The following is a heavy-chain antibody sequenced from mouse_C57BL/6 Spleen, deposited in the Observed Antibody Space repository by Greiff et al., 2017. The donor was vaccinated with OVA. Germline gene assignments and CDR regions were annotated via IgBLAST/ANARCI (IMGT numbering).Heavy chain of an antibody. CDR1: GYTFTDYY. V-gene: IGHV1-26*01. CDR2: INPNNGGT. Sequence: EVQLQQSGPELVKPGASVKISCKASGYTFTDYYMNWVKQSHGKSLEWIGDINPNNGGTSYKQKFKGKATLTVDKSSSTAYMELRSLTSEDSAVYYCASLAYWGQGTLVTVSA. J-gene: IGHJ3*01. CDR3: ASLAY.